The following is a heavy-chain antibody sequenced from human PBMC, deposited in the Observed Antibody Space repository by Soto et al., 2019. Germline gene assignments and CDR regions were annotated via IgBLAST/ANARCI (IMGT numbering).Heavy chain of an antibody. CDR3: TTLNYGVDV. V-gene: IGHV3-15*01. Sequence: GSLRLSCAASGFSLCNAWMTWVRQLPGKGLEWVGHIKSKTDGVTADYAAPVKGRFTISRDDSKNTPYLQRNSLNTEDTAMFYCTTLNYGVDVWGQGTTVTVSS. J-gene: IGHJ6*02. CDR1: GFSLCNAW. CDR2: IKSKTDGVTA.